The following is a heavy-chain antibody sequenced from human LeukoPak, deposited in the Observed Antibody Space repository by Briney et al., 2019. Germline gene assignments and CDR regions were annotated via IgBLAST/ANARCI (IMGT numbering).Heavy chain of an antibody. D-gene: IGHD3-16*01. CDR2: IYYSGST. Sequence: SETLSLTCTVSNGSISGYYWSWIRHLPGKGLEWIGDIYYSGSTNYSPSLKSRVTISVDMSKNQSSLKMNSMTAADAAVYYCARGYGSSYAGWFDPWGQETLVTVS. J-gene: IGHJ5*02. CDR1: NGSISGYY. CDR3: ARGYGSSYAGWFDP. V-gene: IGHV4-59*01.